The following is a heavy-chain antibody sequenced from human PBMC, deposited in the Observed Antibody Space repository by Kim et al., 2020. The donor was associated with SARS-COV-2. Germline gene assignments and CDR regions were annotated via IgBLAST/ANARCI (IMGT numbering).Heavy chain of an antibody. CDR3: ARDRGGIVVTANPSGFDY. CDR2: INPNSGGT. D-gene: IGHD1-26*01. Sequence: ASVKVSCKASGYTFTGYYMHWVRQAPGQGLEWMGRINPNSGGTNYAQKFQGRVTMTRDTSISTAYMELSRLRSDDTAVYYCARDRGGIVVTANPSGFDYWGQGTLGTVSS. J-gene: IGHJ4*02. CDR1: GYTFTGYY. V-gene: IGHV1-2*06.